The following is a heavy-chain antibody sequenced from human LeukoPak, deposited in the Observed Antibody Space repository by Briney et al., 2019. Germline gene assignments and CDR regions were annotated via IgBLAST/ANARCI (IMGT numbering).Heavy chain of an antibody. CDR3: ARDRYGSGSYYPLYYYYYMDV. D-gene: IGHD3-10*01. CDR1: GFTFSSYW. J-gene: IGHJ6*03. CDR2: INTDGSST. V-gene: IGHV3-74*01. Sequence: PGGSLRLSCAASGFTFSSYWMHWVRQAPGKGLVWVSRINTDGSSTSYADSVKGRFTISRDNAKNTLYLQMNSLRAEDTAVYYCARDRYGSGSYYPLYYYYYMDVWGKGTTVTVSS.